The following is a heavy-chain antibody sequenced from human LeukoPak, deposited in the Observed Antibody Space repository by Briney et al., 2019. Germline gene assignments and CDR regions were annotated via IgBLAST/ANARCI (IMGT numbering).Heavy chain of an antibody. D-gene: IGHD3-10*01. CDR2: ISSSGSTI. V-gene: IGHV3-11*01. CDR1: GFTFSDSY. J-gene: IGHJ4*02. Sequence: GGSLRLSCAASGFTFSDSYMSWIRQAPGKGLEYISYISSSGSTIYYADSVKGRFTLSRDNAKNSLSLEMNSLRAEDTAVYYCARGEYSFDYWGQGTLVTVSS. CDR3: ARGEYSFDY.